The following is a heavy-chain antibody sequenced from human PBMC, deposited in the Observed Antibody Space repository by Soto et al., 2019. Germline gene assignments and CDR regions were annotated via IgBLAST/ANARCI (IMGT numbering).Heavy chain of an antibody. CDR1: GGSFSTYA. V-gene: IGHV1-69*06. Sequence: SVKVSCKASGGSFSTYAISWVRQAPGQGLEWMGGIIPISGTPNYAQKFQGRVTITADRSTSTAYLELNSLRSEDTAVYYCAAPRTDGYKVPDPSTYYYYGLDVWGQGTTVTVSS. CDR3: AAPRTDGYKVPDPSTYYYYGLDV. J-gene: IGHJ6*02. D-gene: IGHD5-12*01. CDR2: IIPISGTP.